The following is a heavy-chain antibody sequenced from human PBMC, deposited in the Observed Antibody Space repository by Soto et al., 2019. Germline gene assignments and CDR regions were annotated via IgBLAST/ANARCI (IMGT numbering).Heavy chain of an antibody. CDR2: ISGSGGST. Sequence: GGSLRLSCAASGFTFSSYAMSWVRQAPGKGLEWVSAISGSGGSTYYADSVKGRFTISRDNSKNTLYLQMNSLRAEDTAVYYCATPGHYSNLRSDAFDIWGQGTMVTVSS. J-gene: IGHJ3*02. D-gene: IGHD6-13*01. CDR3: ATPGHYSNLRSDAFDI. V-gene: IGHV3-23*01. CDR1: GFTFSSYA.